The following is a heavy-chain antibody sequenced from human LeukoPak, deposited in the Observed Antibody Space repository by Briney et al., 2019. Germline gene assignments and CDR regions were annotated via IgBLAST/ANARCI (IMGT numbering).Heavy chain of an antibody. CDR1: GYTFTGYY. CDR3: AREFKYYDSSEDAFDI. V-gene: IGHV1-2*02. Sequence: ASVKVSCKASGYTFTGYYMHWVRQAPGQGLEWMGWINPNSGGTSYAQKFQGRVTMTRDTSISTAYMELSRLRSDDTAVYYCAREFKYYDSSEDAFDIWGQGTMVTVSS. J-gene: IGHJ3*02. D-gene: IGHD3-22*01. CDR2: INPNSGGT.